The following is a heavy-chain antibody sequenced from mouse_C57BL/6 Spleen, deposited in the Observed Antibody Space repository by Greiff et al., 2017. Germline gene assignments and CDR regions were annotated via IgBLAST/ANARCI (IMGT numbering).Heavy chain of an antibody. CDR1: GFTFTDYY. Sequence: EVKVVESGGGLVQPGGSLSLSCAASGFTFTDYYMSWVRQPPGTALEWLGFIRNKANGYTTEYSASVKGRFTISTDNSHSILYLQMNALKAEDSATYSSGRREDWYFDVWGTGTTVTFSS. CDR3: GRREDWYFDV. J-gene: IGHJ1*03. V-gene: IGHV7-3*01. CDR2: IRNKANGYTT.